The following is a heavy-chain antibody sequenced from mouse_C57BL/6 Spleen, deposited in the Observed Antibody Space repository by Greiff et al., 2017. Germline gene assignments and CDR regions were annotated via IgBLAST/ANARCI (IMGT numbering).Heavy chain of an antibody. D-gene: IGHD1-1*01. CDR3: TRTTTVVATGAMDY. Sequence: QVQLQQSGAELVRPGASVTLSCKASGYTFTDYEMHWVKQTPVHGLEWIGAIDPETGGTAYNQKFKGKAILTADKSSSTAYMELRSLTSEDYAVYYCTRTTTVVATGAMDYWGQGTSVTVSS. CDR1: GYTFTDYE. J-gene: IGHJ4*01. CDR2: IDPETGGT. V-gene: IGHV1-15*01.